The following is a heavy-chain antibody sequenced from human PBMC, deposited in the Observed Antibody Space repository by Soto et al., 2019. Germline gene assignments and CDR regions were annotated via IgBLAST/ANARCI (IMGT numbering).Heavy chain of an antibody. CDR1: GDSISGGASF. V-gene: IGHV4-31*03. Sequence: PSETLSLTCIVSGDSISGGASFWSWIRQPPGKGLEWIANVYYSGSSYYNPSLKSRLTISVDTTKNQFSLQLKSMTAADTAVYYCAKLSCTSSTCYFPGWFDPWGQRTLVTVSS. CDR2: VYYSGSS. CDR3: AKLSCTSSTCYFPGWFDP. J-gene: IGHJ5*02. D-gene: IGHD2-2*01.